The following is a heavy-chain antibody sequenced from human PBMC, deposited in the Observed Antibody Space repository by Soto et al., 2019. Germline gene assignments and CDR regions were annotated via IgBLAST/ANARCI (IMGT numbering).Heavy chain of an antibody. CDR3: AKDGGPVYCNSPGCSAKHFDY. CDR1: GFTFGHYA. Sequence: QVQLEESGGGVVQPGRSLRLSCAASGFTFGHYAMHWVRQAPGKGLEWLAIISYDGDNEYYAGSVRGLFTISRDNSKNTLYLQTNNLRHEDTAVYYCAKDGGPVYCNSPGCSAKHFDYWGQGTLVTVSS. V-gene: IGHV3-30*18. J-gene: IGHJ4*02. D-gene: IGHD2-2*01. CDR2: ISYDGDNE.